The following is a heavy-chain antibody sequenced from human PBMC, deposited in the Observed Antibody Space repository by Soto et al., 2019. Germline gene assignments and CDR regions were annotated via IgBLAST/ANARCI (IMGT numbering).Heavy chain of an antibody. V-gene: IGHV3-7*01. CDR1: GLGFRSFW. Sequence: PGGSLRLSCEASGLGFRSFWISLVRQAPGKGLEWVAYIKQDGSEKYYVDSVKGRFTISRDNPKSSLYLQMNNLRAEDTAVYYCARGHKGLEVWGQGTTVTVSS. CDR3: ARGHKGLEV. J-gene: IGHJ6*02. CDR2: IKQDGSEK.